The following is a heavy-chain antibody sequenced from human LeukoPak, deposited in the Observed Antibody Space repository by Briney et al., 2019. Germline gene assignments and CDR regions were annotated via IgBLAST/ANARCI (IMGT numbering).Heavy chain of an antibody. J-gene: IGHJ6*02. CDR2: INHSGST. D-gene: IGHD3-3*01. CDR1: GGSFSGYY. V-gene: IGHV4-34*01. CDR3: ARDLFAPHVLRFLEWSYYYGMDV. Sequence: PSETLSLTCAVYGGSFSGYYWSWIRQPPGKGLEWIGEINHSGSTNYNPSLKSRVTISVDTSKNQFSLRLSSVTAADTAVYYCARDLFAPHVLRFLEWSYYYGMDVWGQGTTVTVSS.